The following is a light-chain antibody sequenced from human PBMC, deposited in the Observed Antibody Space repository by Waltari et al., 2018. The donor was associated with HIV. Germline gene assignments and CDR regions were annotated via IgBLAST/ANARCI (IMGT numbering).Light chain of an antibody. Sequence: QSALTQPASVSGSPGQSITVSCTGTSSDVGGYNYVPWYQQHPGKAPKLMISDVPYRPSGVSNRFSGSKSGNTVSLTISGLQAEDEADYYCISYTSSSTLVFGGGTKVTVL. J-gene: IGLJ2*01. CDR2: DVP. CDR1: SSDVGGYNY. V-gene: IGLV2-14*03. CDR3: ISYTSSSTLV.